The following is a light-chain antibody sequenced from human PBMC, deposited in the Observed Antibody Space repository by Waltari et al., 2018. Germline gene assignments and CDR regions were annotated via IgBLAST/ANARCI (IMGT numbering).Light chain of an antibody. CDR3: QQYYSTPPT. V-gene: IGKV4-1*01. CDR2: WAS. CDR1: QSVLYSSNNKNY. Sequence: DIVMTQSPDSLAVSLGERATINCKSSQSVLYSSNNKNYLAWYQQKPGQPPKLLICWASIRESGVPARFSGSGSGTDFTLTISSLQAEDVAVYYCQQYYSTPPTFGQGTKVEIK. J-gene: IGKJ1*01.